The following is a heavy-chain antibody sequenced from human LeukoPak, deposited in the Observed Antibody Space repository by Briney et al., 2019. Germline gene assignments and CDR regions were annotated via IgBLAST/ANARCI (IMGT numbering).Heavy chain of an antibody. J-gene: IGHJ5*02. CDR2: IKKDGGST. Sequence: GSLRLSCSASGFTFSRHFMHWVRQAPGKGLEYVSAIKKDGGSTFYADSVKGRFTISRDNSTNTPYLQMNTLRAEDMAVYYCAKEKWEPGWCDPWGQGTLVSVSS. CDR3: AKEKWEPGWCDP. V-gene: IGHV3-64*04. CDR1: GFTFSRHF. D-gene: IGHD1-26*01.